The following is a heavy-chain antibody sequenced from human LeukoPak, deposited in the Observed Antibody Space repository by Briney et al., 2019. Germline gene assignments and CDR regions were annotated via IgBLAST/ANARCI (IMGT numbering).Heavy chain of an antibody. Sequence: SETLSLTCTVSGGSISSGGYYWSWIRQPLGKGLEWIAYIYHSGSTYYNPSLKSRVTISVDRSKNQFSLKLSSVTAADTAVYYCARNRQWLADYWGQGTLVNVSS. V-gene: IGHV4-30-2*01. CDR1: GGSISSGGYY. J-gene: IGHJ4*02. CDR3: ARNRQWLADY. CDR2: IYHSGST. D-gene: IGHD6-19*01.